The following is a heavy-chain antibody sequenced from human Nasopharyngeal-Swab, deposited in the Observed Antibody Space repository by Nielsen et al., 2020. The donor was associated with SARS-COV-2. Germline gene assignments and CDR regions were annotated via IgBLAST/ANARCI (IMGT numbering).Heavy chain of an antibody. V-gene: IGHV4-30-4*01. Sequence: SETLSLTCTVSGGSISSGDYYWSWIRQPPGKGPEWIGYIYYSGSTYYNPSLKSRVTISVDTSKNQFSLKLSSVTAADTAAYYCARGMIDPDAFDIWGQGTMVTVSS. J-gene: IGHJ3*02. CDR2: IYYSGST. CDR1: GGSISSGDYY. D-gene: IGHD2-21*01. CDR3: ARGMIDPDAFDI.